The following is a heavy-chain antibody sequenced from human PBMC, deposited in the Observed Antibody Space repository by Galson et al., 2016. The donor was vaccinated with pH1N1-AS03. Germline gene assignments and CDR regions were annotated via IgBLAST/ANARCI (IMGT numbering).Heavy chain of an antibody. CDR1: GFSFSSYG. CDR2: IPYDGNNK. CDR3: AKDHSNFYGMDV. V-gene: IGHV3-30*02. Sequence: PRLSCAASGFSFSSYGMHWARQAPSKGLEWVAFIPYDGNNKYYSDSVKGRFTISRDNSKNTVYLQMNSLRAEDTAVYYCAKDHSNFYGMDVWGQGTTVTVSS. D-gene: IGHD4-11*01. J-gene: IGHJ6*02.